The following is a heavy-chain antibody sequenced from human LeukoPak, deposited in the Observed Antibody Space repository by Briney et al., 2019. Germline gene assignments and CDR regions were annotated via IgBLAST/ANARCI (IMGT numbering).Heavy chain of an antibody. CDR2: ISGGSNTI. J-gene: IGHJ4*02. CDR3: ARGYGGFDY. Sequence: GGSLRLSCAAPGFTFSSSYMNWVRQAPGKGLEWVSYISGGSNTIYYADSVKGRFTISRDNAKNSLYLQMNSLRDEDTAVYYCARGYGGFDYWGQGTLVTVSS. D-gene: IGHD5-18*01. V-gene: IGHV3-48*02. CDR1: GFTFSSSY.